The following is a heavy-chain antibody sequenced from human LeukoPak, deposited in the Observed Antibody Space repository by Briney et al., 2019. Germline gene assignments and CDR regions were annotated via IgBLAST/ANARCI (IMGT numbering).Heavy chain of an antibody. Sequence: SETLSLACAVYGGSFSGYYWSWIRPPPGKGLEWIGEINHSGSTNYNPSLKSRVTISVDTSKNQFSLKLSSVTAADTAVYYCARAASYDFWSGYRSPGPIDYWGQGTLVTVSS. V-gene: IGHV4-34*01. D-gene: IGHD3-3*01. J-gene: IGHJ4*02. CDR2: INHSGST. CDR1: GGSFSGYY. CDR3: ARAASYDFWSGYRSPGPIDY.